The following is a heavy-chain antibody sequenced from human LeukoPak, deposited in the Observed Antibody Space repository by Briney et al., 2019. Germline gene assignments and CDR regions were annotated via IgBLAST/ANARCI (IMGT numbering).Heavy chain of an antibody. CDR3: ARDARVVATLDY. V-gene: IGHV3-30*04. J-gene: IGHJ4*02. D-gene: IGHD5-12*01. Sequence: GRSLRLSCAAPGFTFSSYAMHWVRQAPGKGLERVAVISYDGSNKYYADSVKGRFTISRDNSKNTLYLQMNSLRAEDTAVYYCARDARVVATLDYWGQGTLVTVSS. CDR2: ISYDGSNK. CDR1: GFTFSSYA.